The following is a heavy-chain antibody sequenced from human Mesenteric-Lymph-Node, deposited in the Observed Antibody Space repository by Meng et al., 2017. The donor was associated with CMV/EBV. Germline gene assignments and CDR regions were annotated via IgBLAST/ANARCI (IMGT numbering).Heavy chain of an antibody. CDR3: ARATPGYSYGPLDY. Sequence: SETLSLTCTVSGGSISSYYWSWIRQPPGRGLEWIGYMYYSGSTKYNPSLKSRVTISVDTSKNQFSLKLSSVTAADTAVYYCARATPGYSYGPLDYWGQGTLVTVSS. J-gene: IGHJ4*02. D-gene: IGHD5-18*01. CDR2: MYYSGST. V-gene: IGHV4-59*12. CDR1: GGSISSYY.